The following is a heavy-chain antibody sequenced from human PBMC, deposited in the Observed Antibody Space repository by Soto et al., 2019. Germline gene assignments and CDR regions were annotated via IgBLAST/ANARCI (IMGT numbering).Heavy chain of an antibody. CDR2: IYYSGDT. Sequence: SETLSLTCTVSGVSIRSEGYYWSWVRQRTGKGPEWIGYIYYSGDTYYNPSLKSRVTISIDRSKSQFSLELRTVTAADTAVYYCATLAGFSGDYPVWGQGTQVTVSS. D-gene: IGHD4-17*01. CDR1: GVSIRSEGYY. CDR3: ATLAGFSGDYPV. J-gene: IGHJ4*02. V-gene: IGHV4-31*03.